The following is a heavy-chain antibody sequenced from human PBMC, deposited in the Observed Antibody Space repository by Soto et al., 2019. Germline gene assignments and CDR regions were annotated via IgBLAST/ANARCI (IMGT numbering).Heavy chain of an antibody. V-gene: IGHV3-30*18. CDR3: AKEARYCTNGVCSSYFDY. Sequence: QVQLVESGGGVVQPGRSLRLSCAASGFTFSSYGMHWVRQAPGKGLEWGAVISYDGSNKYYADSGKGRFTISRDNSKNTLYLQMNSLRAEDTAVYYCAKEARYCTNGVCSSYFDYWGQGTLVTVSS. J-gene: IGHJ4*02. CDR1: GFTFSSYG. CDR2: ISYDGSNK. D-gene: IGHD2-8*01.